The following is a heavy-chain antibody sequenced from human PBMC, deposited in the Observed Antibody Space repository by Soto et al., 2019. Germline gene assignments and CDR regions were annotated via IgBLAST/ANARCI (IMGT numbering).Heavy chain of an antibody. V-gene: IGHV3-23*01. D-gene: IGHD3-3*01. CDR3: AKDLENYDFWSGNGMDV. J-gene: IGHJ6*02. CDR2: ISGSGGST. CDR1: GFTFSSYA. Sequence: GGSLRLSCAASGFTFSSYAMSWVRQAPGKGLEWVSAISGSGGSTYYADSVKGRFTISRDNSKNTLYLQMNSLRAEDTAVYYCAKDLENYDFWSGNGMDVWGQGTTVTVSS.